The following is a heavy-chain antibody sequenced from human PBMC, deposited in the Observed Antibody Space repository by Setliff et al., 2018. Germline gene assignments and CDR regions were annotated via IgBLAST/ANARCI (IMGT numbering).Heavy chain of an antibody. J-gene: IGHJ5*02. D-gene: IGHD3-10*01. V-gene: IGHV3-7*01. CDR2: IKEDGSEK. CDR1: RFTFSNYW. Sequence: PGGSLRLSCAAPRFTFSNYWMSWVRQAPGKGLEWVANIKEDGSEKYYVDSVKGRFSISRDNTKNSLYLQMNSLRAEDTAVYYYARDPFGNPVFDPWGQGTLVTVSS. CDR3: ARDPFGNPVFDP.